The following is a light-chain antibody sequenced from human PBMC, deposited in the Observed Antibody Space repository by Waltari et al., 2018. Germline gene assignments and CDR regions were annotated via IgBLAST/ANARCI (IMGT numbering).Light chain of an antibody. CDR3: QQYDNPSWT. V-gene: IGKV1-33*01. Sequence: DIQMTQSPSSLSASVGDRVTITCQASQDISNYLNWYQQKPGKAPKLLIYDTSNLETGVPSRFSGSGSGTDFTFTISSLQPEDIATYYCQQYDNPSWTFGQVTKVEIK. CDR1: QDISNY. J-gene: IGKJ1*01. CDR2: DTS.